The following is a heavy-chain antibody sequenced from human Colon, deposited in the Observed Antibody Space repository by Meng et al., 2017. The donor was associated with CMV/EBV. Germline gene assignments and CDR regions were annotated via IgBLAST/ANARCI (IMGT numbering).Heavy chain of an antibody. D-gene: IGHD3-16*01. CDR3: ARDPWGYY. CDR2: IKQDGSET. CDR1: GFTFVEYW. Sequence: GESLKISYVTSGFTFVEYWMIWVRQAPGKGLEWVANIKQDGSETNYADSVKGRFTISRDNTKNSLYLQMNSLRAEDTAVYYCARDPWGYYWGQGTLVTVSS. V-gene: IGHV3-7*01. J-gene: IGHJ4*02.